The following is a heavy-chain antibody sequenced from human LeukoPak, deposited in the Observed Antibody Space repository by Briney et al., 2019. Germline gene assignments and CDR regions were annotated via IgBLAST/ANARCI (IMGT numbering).Heavy chain of an antibody. Sequence: ASVTVSCKASGYTFTSYYMHWVRQAPGQGLEWMGIINPSGGSTSYAQKLQGRVTMTTDTSTSTAYMELRSLRSDDTAVYYCARDLSGLSAFEIWGQGTMVTVSS. D-gene: IGHD5-12*01. CDR1: GYTFTSYY. J-gene: IGHJ3*02. CDR2: INPSGGST. V-gene: IGHV1-46*01. CDR3: ARDLSGLSAFEI.